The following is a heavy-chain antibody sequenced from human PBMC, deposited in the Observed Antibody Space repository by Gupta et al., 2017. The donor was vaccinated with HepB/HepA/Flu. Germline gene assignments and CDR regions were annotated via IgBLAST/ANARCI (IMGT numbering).Heavy chain of an antibody. CDR1: GGSFSGYY. J-gene: IGHJ4*02. Sequence: QVQLQQWGAGLLKPSETLSLTCAVYGGSFSGYYWSWIRQPPGKGLEWIGEINHSGSTNYNPSLKSRVTISVDTSKNQFSLKLSSVTAADTAVYYCARGGKYYYDSSGYYFDYWGQGTLVTVSS. CDR2: INHSGST. CDR3: ARGGKYYYDSSGYYFDY. D-gene: IGHD3-22*01. V-gene: IGHV4-34*01.